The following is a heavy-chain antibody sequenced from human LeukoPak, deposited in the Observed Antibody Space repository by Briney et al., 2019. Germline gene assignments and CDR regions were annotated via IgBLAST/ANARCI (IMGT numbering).Heavy chain of an antibody. D-gene: IGHD6-19*01. Sequence: PGGSLRLSCAASGFTFSRSSMNWVRQAPGKELEWVSVIGHGGDTFYADSVRGRFTISRDNSKETLYLQMNTLRAEDTAIYYCAKFRADSSGWPFDYWGQGTLVTVSS. CDR1: GFTFSRSS. CDR3: AKFRADSSGWPFDY. CDR2: IGHGGDT. V-gene: IGHV3-23*01. J-gene: IGHJ4*02.